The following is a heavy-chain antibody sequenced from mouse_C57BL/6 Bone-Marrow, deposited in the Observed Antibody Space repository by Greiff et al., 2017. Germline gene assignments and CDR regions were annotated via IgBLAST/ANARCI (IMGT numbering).Heavy chain of an antibody. Sequence: QVQLKQSGPELVKPGASVKISCKASGYAFSSSWMNWVKQRPGKGLEWIGRIYPGDGDTNYNGKFKGKATLTAYKSSSTAYMQLSSRTSEESAVYFCAISDDYGGYWGQGTTLTVAS. CDR3: AISDDYGGY. V-gene: IGHV1-82*01. J-gene: IGHJ2*01. CDR2: IYPGDGDT. CDR1: GYAFSSSW. D-gene: IGHD2-4*01.